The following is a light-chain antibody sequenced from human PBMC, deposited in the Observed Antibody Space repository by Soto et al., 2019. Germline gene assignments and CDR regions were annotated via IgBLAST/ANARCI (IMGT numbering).Light chain of an antibody. V-gene: IGKV3-15*01. Sequence: EMVMTQSPATLSVSPGERATLSCRASQSVSSNLAWYQQKPGQAPRLLIYAASTRATGIPARFSGSGSGTEFTLTISSLQSVDIAVYYCQRYNNWPWTFGQGTKVEIK. CDR2: AAS. CDR3: QRYNNWPWT. J-gene: IGKJ1*01. CDR1: QSVSSN.